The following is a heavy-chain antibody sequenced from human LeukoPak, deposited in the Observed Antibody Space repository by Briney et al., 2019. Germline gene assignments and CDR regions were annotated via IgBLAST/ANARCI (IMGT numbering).Heavy chain of an antibody. V-gene: IGHV4-39*01. J-gene: IGHJ3*02. CDR2: IYYSGST. D-gene: IGHD1-1*01. Sequence: SETLSLTCIVSGGSMRSTSYYWGWIRQPPGKGLEWIGSIYYSGSTYYNPSLKSRVTISVDTSKNQFSLKLSSVTAADTAVYYCARLFELERPTHDAFDIWGQGTMVTVSS. CDR3: ARLFELERPTHDAFDI. CDR1: GGSMRSTSYY.